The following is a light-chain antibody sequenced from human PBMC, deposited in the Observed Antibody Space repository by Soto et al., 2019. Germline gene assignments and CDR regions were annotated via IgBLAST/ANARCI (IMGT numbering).Light chain of an antibody. CDR2: GAS. Sequence: EIVMTQSPATLSVSPGERATLSCRASQSVSSNLVWYQQKPGQAPRLLIYGASTRATGIPVRFSGSGSGTEFTLTISSLQSEDFAVYYCQQYSYRLSFGGGTKVEIK. J-gene: IGKJ4*01. CDR1: QSVSSN. V-gene: IGKV3-15*01. CDR3: QQYSYRLS.